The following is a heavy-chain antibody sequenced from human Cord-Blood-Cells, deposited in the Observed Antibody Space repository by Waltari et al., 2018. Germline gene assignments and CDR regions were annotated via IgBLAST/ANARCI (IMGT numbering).Heavy chain of an antibody. V-gene: IGHV1-69*01. Sequence: QVQLVQSGAEMKKPGSSVKVSCKAYGGTFSSYAISWVRQAPGRGLEWMGGIIPIFGTANYAQKFQGRVTITADESTSTAYMELSSLRSEDTAVYYCASLGYCSSTSCYTGVDYWGQGTLVTVSS. CDR1: GGTFSSYA. CDR3: ASLGYCSSTSCYTGVDY. D-gene: IGHD2-2*02. CDR2: IIPIFGTA. J-gene: IGHJ4*02.